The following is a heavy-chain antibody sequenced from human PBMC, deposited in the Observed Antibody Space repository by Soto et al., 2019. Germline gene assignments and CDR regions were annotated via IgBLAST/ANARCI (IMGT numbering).Heavy chain of an antibody. CDR2: ISGSGFKK. J-gene: IGHJ5*02. Sequence: GGPLRLSCAASGFIFENFGMSWVRQAPGKGLEWISSISGSGFKKYYADSVKGRFTISRDNSKSTVYLELNNLSAEDTAVYHCAKNQGVELVPLATVDWFDPWGQGSVVTVSS. CDR3: AKNQGVELVPLATVDWFDP. CDR1: GFIFENFG. V-gene: IGHV3-23*01. D-gene: IGHD1-26*01.